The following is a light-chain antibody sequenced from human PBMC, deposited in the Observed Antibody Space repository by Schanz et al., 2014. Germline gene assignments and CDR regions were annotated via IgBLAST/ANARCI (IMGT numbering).Light chain of an antibody. CDR3: SSYAGSGLYV. CDR1: SSDVGSYNL. Sequence: QSALTQPASVSGSPGQSITISCTGTSSDVGSYNLVSWYQQHPGKAPKLMIYEGTKRPSGVSNRFSGSESGNTASLTISGLQAEDEAGYYCSSYAGSGLYVFGTGTKVTVL. CDR2: EGT. V-gene: IGLV2-23*01. J-gene: IGLJ1*01.